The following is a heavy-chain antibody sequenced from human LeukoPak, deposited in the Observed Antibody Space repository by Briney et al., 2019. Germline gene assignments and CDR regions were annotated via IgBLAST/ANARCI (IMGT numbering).Heavy chain of an antibody. CDR1: GFTFSSYS. J-gene: IGHJ5*02. Sequence: PGGSLRLSCAASGFTFSSYSMNWVRQAPGKGLEWVSYISSSGSTIYYADSVKGRFTISRDNAKNSLYLQMNSLRAEDTAVYYCARGSPTQAHYDILTGYYFGPFDPWGQGTLVTVSS. V-gene: IGHV3-48*04. CDR2: ISSSGSTI. D-gene: IGHD3-9*01. CDR3: ARGSPTQAHYDILTGYYFGPFDP.